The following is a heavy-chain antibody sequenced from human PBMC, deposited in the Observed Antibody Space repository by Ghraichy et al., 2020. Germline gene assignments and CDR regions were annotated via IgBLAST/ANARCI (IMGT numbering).Heavy chain of an antibody. CDR1: GFSLSNARMG. V-gene: IGHV2-26*01. J-gene: IGHJ4*02. Sequence: SGPTLVKPTETLTLTCTVSGFSLSNARMGVSWIRQPPGKALEWLAHIFSNDEKSYSTSLKSRLTISKDTSKSQVVLTMTNMDPVDTATYYCARIIEYDLVCPYYFDYWGQGTLVTVSS. CDR2: IFSNDEK. D-gene: IGHD3-3*01. CDR3: ARIIEYDLVCPYYFDY.